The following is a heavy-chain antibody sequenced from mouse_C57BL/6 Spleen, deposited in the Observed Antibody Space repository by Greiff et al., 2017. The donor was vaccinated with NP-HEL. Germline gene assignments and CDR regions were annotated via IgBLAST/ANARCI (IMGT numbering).Heavy chain of an antibody. CDR3: ARGPNYYGSSSWFAY. J-gene: IGHJ3*01. Sequence: DVKLVESEGGLVQPGSSMKLSCTASGFTFSDYYMAWVRQVPEKGLEWVANINYDGSSTYYLDSLKSRFIISRGNAKNILYLQMSSLKSEDTATYYCARGPNYYGSSSWFAYWGQGTLVTVSA. V-gene: IGHV5-16*01. D-gene: IGHD1-1*01. CDR1: GFTFSDYY. CDR2: INYDGSST.